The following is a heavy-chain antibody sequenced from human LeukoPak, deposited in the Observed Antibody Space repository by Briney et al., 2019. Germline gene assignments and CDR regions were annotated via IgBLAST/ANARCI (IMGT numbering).Heavy chain of an antibody. CDR2: VDNDGWAT. V-gene: IGHV3-48*03. CDR1: GFSLDNFE. CDR3: ARDLFGWSLDP. Sequence: GESLRLSCAASGFSLDNFEMNWVRQAPGKGLEWIAYVDNDGWATSYYADSVKGRFTITRDDAKNSLYLQMYSLTVEDTAVYYCARDLFGWSLDPWGQGTLVSVSS. D-gene: IGHD3-3*01. J-gene: IGHJ5*02.